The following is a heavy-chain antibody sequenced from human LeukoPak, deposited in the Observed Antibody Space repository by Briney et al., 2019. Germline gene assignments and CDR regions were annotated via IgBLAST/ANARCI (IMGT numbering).Heavy chain of an antibody. CDR2: IYSNGNT. J-gene: IGHJ3*02. V-gene: IGHV4-59*01. Sequence: SETLSLTCVVSGGSFSSSYWSWIRQPPGKGLEWIAYIYSNGNTNSNPSLKSRVTIAVDTSQSQFSLKLSSVTAADTAVYYCARGLVGLTPHAGVFQIWGQGTKVTVSS. CDR3: ARGLVGLTPHAGVFQI. D-gene: IGHD1-26*01. CDR1: GGSFSSSY.